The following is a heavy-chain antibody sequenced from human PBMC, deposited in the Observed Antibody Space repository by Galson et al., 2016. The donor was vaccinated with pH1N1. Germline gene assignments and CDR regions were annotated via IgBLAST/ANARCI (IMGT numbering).Heavy chain of an antibody. CDR3: VRRGINGTDF. V-gene: IGHV5-51*01. D-gene: IGHD1/OR15-1a*01. CDR2: IYPGDSDT. J-gene: IGHJ4*02. CDR1: GYSFKSYW. Sequence: QSGAEVKKSGESLKISCKGSGYSFKSYWIAWVRQMPGKGLEWMGIIYPGDSDTRYSPSFLGQVIMSADKSISTAFLQWSSLNASDTAMYYCVRRGINGTDFWGQGTLVTVSS.